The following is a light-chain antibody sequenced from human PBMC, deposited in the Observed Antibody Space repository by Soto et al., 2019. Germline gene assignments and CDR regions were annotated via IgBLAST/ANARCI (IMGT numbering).Light chain of an antibody. Sequence: QSVLTQPASVSGSPGQSITISCTGTSSDVGGYNYVSWYQQHPGKAPKLMTYEVSNRPSGVSNRFSGSKSGNTASLTISGLQAEDEADYYCSSYTSSSTRLYVFGTGTKVTVL. J-gene: IGLJ1*01. V-gene: IGLV2-14*01. CDR2: EVS. CDR3: SSYTSSSTRLYV. CDR1: SSDVGGYNY.